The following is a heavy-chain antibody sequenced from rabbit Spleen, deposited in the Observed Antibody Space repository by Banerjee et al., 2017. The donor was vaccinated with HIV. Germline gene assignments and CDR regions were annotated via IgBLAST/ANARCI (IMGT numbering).Heavy chain of an antibody. CDR2: IYATNSDTS. V-gene: IGHV1S40*01. J-gene: IGHJ4*01. CDR3: ARDQAGDADYGPYYLNL. CDR1: GLDFSSRCY. Sequence: QSLEESGGGLVKPGASLALTCKASGLDFSSRCYICWVRQAPGKGLEWIACIYATNSDTSYYASRAKGRFTISKTPTTVTLQMTSLTAADTATYFCARDQAGDADYGPYYLNLWGPGTRVT. D-gene: IGHD2-1*01.